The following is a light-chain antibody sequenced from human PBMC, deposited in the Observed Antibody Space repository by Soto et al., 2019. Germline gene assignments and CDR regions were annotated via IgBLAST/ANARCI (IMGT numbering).Light chain of an antibody. J-gene: IGLJ1*01. CDR3: SSYGATFSV. V-gene: IGLV2-14*02. CDR1: SCDGGTYNL. Sequence: QSALTQPASVSGSPGQSITISCTGTSCDGGTYNLVSWYQQHQGRATQLIIYEVDSRTSGISDRFSGSKSGNTASLTISALQPEDEADYYCSSYGATFSVFGTGTKVTVL. CDR2: EVD.